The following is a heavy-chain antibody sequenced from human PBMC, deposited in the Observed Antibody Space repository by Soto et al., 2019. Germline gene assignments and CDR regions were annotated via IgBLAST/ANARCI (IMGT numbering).Heavy chain of an antibody. CDR3: ARDIAVGGWCDP. D-gene: IGHD6-19*01. CDR1: GYTFTSYA. J-gene: IGHJ5*02. CDR2: INAGNGNT. Sequence: QVQLVQSGAEEKKPGASVKVSCKASGYTFTSYAMHWVRQAPGQRLEWMGWINAGNGNTKYSQKFQGRVTITRDTSASTAYMELSSLRSEDTAVYYWARDIAVGGWCDPWGQGTLVTVSS. V-gene: IGHV1-3*05.